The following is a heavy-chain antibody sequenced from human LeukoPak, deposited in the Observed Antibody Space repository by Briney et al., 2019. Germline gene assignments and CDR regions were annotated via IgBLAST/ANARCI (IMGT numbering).Heavy chain of an antibody. CDR1: GGSISSISSY. CDR2: IYYSGSS. CDR3: ARHRSGWLQSSFDY. D-gene: IGHD5-24*01. J-gene: IGHJ4*02. V-gene: IGHV4-39*01. Sequence: SETLSLTCNVSGGSISSISSYWGWIRQPPGKGLEWIGSIYYSGSSFDNPALKSRVTISVDTSKNQFSLKLSSVTAADTAVYYCARHRSGWLQSSFDYWGQGTLVTVSS.